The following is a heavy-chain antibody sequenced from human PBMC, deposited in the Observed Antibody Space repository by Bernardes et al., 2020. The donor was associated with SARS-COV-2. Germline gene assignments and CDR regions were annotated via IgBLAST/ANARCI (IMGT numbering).Heavy chain of an antibody. V-gene: IGHV3-7*04. Sequence: GGSLRLSCAGSGFTFSNNWMTWVRQAPGKGLEWVANINQDGSEQHYVDSVKGRFTISRDNAKNSMHLQMNSLRAEDTAVYYCARDTNPNGDYEGWGQGTLVTVSS. CDR2: INQDGSEQ. D-gene: IGHD4-17*01. CDR3: ARDTNPNGDYEG. J-gene: IGHJ4*02. CDR1: GFTFSNNW.